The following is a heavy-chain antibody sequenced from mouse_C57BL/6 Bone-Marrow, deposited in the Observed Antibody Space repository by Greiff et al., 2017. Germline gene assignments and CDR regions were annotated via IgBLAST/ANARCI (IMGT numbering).Heavy chain of an antibody. J-gene: IGHJ3*01. V-gene: IGHV1-54*01. D-gene: IGHD4-1*01. CDR3: ARSKNWDSWFAY. CDR1: GYAFTNYL. CDR2: INPRSGGT. Sequence: VKLMESGAELVRPGTSVKVSCKASGYAFTNYLIEWVKQRPGQGLEWIGVINPRSGGTNYNEKFKGKATLTADKSSSTAYMQLSSLTSEDSAVYFCARSKNWDSWFAYWGQGTLVTVSA.